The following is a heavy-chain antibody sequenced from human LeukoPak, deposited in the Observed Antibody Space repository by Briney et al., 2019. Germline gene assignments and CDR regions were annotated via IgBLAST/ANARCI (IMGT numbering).Heavy chain of an antibody. D-gene: IGHD3-3*01. V-gene: IGHV3-48*01. CDR1: GFTFSSYS. CDR2: ISSSSSTI. CDR3: ARLMRMRLYYDFWSGPFDY. Sequence: WGSLRLSCAASGFTFSSYSMNWVRQAPGKGLEWVSYISSSSSTIYYADSVKGRFTISRDNSKNTLYLQMNSLRAEDTAVYYCARLMRMRLYYDFWSGPFDYWGQGTLVTVSS. J-gene: IGHJ4*02.